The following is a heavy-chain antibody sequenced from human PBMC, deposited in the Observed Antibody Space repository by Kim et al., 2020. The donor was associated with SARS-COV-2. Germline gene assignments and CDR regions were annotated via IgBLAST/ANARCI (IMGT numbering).Heavy chain of an antibody. D-gene: IGHD3-10*01. CDR1: GFTFSSYA. CDR3: AKKPGTSLVVRSELDTAFHI. J-gene: IGHJ3*02. CDR2: IDYNERDT. Sequence: GGSLRLSCSASGFTFSSYAMHWVRQAPGKGLEYVSAIDYNERDTYYADSVKGRFTIFRDNSKNTLYLQMSSLRPEDTAVYYCAKKPGTSLVVRSELDTAFHICGQGTIGTVAP. V-gene: IGHV3-64D*09.